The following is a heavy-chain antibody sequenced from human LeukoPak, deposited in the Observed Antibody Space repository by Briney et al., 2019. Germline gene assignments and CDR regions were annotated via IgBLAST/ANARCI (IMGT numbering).Heavy chain of an antibody. J-gene: IGHJ4*02. CDR1: GASVSSSH. V-gene: IGHV4-59*02. CDR2: LSYTGKT. CDR3: SEGYFEPFAH. D-gene: IGHD2/OR15-2a*01. Sequence: SETLSLTCVVSGASVSSSHWNWIRQLPGKGLEWIGCLSYTGKTDYNPSLTSRVTISLDTSKNQVSLKLRFVTAADTAVYYCSEGYFEPFAHWGQGILVTVSS.